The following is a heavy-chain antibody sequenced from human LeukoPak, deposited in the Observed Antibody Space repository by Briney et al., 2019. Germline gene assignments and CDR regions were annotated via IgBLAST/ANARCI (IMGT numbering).Heavy chain of an antibody. Sequence: ASVKVSCEASGYTFTSYNINWVRQAPGQGLEWVGRINPFSGETNFAQKFQGRVTMTRDTSITTAYMDLSSLTPDDTAVYFCAKDQWSLSSSWYTGYWGQGTQVTVSS. D-gene: IGHD2-2*02. CDR3: AKDQWSLSSSWYTGY. V-gene: IGHV1-2*06. CDR1: GYTFTSYN. J-gene: IGHJ4*02. CDR2: INPFSGET.